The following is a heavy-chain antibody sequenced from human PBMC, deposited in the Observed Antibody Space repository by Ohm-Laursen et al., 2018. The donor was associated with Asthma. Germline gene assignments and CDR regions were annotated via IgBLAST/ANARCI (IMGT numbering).Heavy chain of an antibody. D-gene: IGHD6-6*01. J-gene: IGHJ4*02. CDR3: ARDFYTSSPHPKSFGL. CDR2: ISGSGGST. V-gene: IGHV3-23*01. Sequence: SLRLSCTASGFTFSSYAMSWVRQAPGKGLEWVSAISGSGGSTYYADSVKGRFTISRDNSRSTLYLQMNSLRPEDTAVYYCARDFYTSSPHPKSFGLWGQGTLVSVSS. CDR1: GFTFSSYA.